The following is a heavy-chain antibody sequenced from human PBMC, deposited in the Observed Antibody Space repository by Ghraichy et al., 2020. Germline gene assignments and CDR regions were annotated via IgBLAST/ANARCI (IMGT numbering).Heavy chain of an antibody. Sequence: ASVKVSCKASGYSFTSYGISWVRQAPGQGLEWMGWISTYNGDTNYAQMLQGRVTMTTDTSTSTAYMELRSLRSDDTAVYFCARDIGLRHMDVWGKGTTVTVSS. J-gene: IGHJ6*03. V-gene: IGHV1-18*01. CDR1: GYSFTSYG. CDR3: ARDIGLRHMDV. CDR2: ISTYNGDT. D-gene: IGHD3-16*01.